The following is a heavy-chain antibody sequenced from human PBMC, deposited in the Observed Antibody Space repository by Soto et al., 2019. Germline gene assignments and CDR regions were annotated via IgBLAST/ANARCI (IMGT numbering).Heavy chain of an antibody. Sequence: GGSLRLSCAASGFTVSSNYMSWVRQAPGKGLEWVSVIYSGGSTYYADSVKGRFTISRDNSKNTLYLQMNSLRAEDTAVYYCARVLNDYGHFYFDYWGQGTLVTVSS. J-gene: IGHJ4*02. CDR1: GFTVSSNY. CDR3: ARVLNDYGHFYFDY. V-gene: IGHV3-66*01. CDR2: IYSGGST. D-gene: IGHD4-17*01.